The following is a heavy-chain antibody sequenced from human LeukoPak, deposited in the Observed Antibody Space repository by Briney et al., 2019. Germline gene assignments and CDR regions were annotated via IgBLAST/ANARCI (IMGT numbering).Heavy chain of an antibody. CDR3: TRGSIAYYYMDV. D-gene: IGHD3-22*01. J-gene: IGHJ6*03. CDR2: IYYSGTT. V-gene: IGHV4-39*07. CDR1: GGSISSSPYY. Sequence: PSETLSLTCTVSGGSISSSPYYWGWIRQPPGKGLEWIGSIYYSGTTHYNPSLESRVTISVDTSKNQFSLKLSSVTAADTAVYYCTRGSIAYYYMDVWGKGTTVTISS.